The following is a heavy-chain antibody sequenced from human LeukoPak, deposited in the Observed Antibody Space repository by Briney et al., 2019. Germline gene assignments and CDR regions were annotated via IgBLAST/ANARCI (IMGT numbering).Heavy chain of an antibody. CDR1: GFTVSSNY. D-gene: IGHD1-1*01. CDR2: IYSGGST. CDR3: GSGITGTNHWFDT. J-gene: IGHJ5*02. Sequence: GGSLRLSCAASGFTVSSNYMSWVRQAPGKGLEWVSVIYSGGSTYYADSVKGRFTISRDNSKNTLYLQMNSLRTEDTAVYYCGSGITGTNHWFDTWVQGTLVALSS. V-gene: IGHV3-66*02.